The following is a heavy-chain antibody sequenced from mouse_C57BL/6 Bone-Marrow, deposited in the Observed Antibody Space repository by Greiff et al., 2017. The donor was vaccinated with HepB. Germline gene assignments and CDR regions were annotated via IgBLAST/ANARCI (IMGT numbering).Heavy chain of an antibody. V-gene: IGHV1-82*01. D-gene: IGHD1-1*01. J-gene: IGHJ2*01. CDR2: IYPGDGDT. CDR1: GYAFSSSW. CDR3: ARKCVRYFDY. Sequence: VQLQQSGPELVKPGASVKISCKASGYAFSSSWMNWVKQRPGKGLEWIGRIYPGDGDTNYNGKFKGKATLTADKSSSTAYMQLSSLTSEDSAVYFCARKCVRYFDYWGQGTTLTVSS.